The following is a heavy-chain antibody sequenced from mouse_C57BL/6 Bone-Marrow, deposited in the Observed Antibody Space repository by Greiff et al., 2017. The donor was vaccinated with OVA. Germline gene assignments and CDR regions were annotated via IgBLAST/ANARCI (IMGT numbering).Heavy chain of an antibody. V-gene: IGHV1-69*01. D-gene: IGHD2-4*01. J-gene: IGHJ2*01. CDR1: GYTFTSYW. CDR3: ARIYYDYGDVYFDY. Sequence: QVQLQQPGAELVKPGASVKMSCKASGYTFTSYWITWVKQRPGQGLEWIGEIDPSDSYTNYNQKFKGKSTLTVDKSASTAYMQLSSLTSEDSAVYYCARIYYDYGDVYFDYWGQCPTLTVAS. CDR2: IDPSDSYT.